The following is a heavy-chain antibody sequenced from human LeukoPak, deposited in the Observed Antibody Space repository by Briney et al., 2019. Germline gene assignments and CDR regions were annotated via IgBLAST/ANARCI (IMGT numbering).Heavy chain of an antibody. D-gene: IGHD1-7*01. CDR1: GFIFSSYA. CDR3: AKDTAYENGAYGTFDY. V-gene: IGHV3-23*01. CDR2: ISGSGGST. J-gene: IGHJ4*02. Sequence: GGSLRLSCAASGFIFSSYAMSWVRQAPGKGLEWVSTISGSGGSTYYADSVKGRFTISRDNSKNTVYLQMNSLRAEDTAVYYCAKDTAYENGAYGTFDYWGQGTLVSVSS.